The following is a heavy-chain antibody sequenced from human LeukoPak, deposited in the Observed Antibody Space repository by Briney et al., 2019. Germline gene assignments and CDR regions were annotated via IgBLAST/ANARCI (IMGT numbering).Heavy chain of an antibody. Sequence: GRSLRLSCAASGFTFSSYGMHWVRQAPGKGLEWVAVISYDGSNKYYADSVKGRFTISRDNSKNTLYLQMNSLRAEDTAVYYCARDPGYGDTPADYWGQGTLVTVSS. CDR2: ISYDGSNK. J-gene: IGHJ4*02. D-gene: IGHD4-17*01. CDR1: GFTFSSYG. CDR3: ARDPGYGDTPADY. V-gene: IGHV3-30*03.